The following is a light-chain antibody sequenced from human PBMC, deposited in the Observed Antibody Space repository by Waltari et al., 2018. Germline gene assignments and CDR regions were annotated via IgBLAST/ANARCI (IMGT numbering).Light chain of an antibody. J-gene: IGLJ3*02. Sequence: SYELRQPPSVSVYPGQTARNTGLGDALPRNYAYWYQQKSGQPPVMVIYEDMKRPSGITERFSGSNSGAVATLTISGAQFDDEADYYCLSADHSVDHRVFGGGTKLTVL. V-gene: IGLV3-10*01. CDR2: EDM. CDR3: LSADHSVDHRV. CDR1: ALPRNY.